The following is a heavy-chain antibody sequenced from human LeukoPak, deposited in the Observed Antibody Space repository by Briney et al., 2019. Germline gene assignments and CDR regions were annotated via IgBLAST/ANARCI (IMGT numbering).Heavy chain of an antibody. CDR3: ARVGCTADTCYGYLIFDN. D-gene: IGHD3-16*01. CDR2: IGTSTSYI. CDR1: GFTFSTYI. V-gene: IGHV3-21*06. J-gene: IGHJ4*02. Sequence: GESLRLSCAASGFTFSTYIMNWVRQTPGKGLEWVSSIGTSTSYIYYADSVRGRFTISRDNAKNSLYLQVSSPRAEDTAVYYCARVGCTADTCYGYLIFDNWGQGTLVTVSS.